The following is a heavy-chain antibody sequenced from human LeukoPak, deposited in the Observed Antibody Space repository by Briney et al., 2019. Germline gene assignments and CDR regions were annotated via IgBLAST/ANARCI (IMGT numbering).Heavy chain of an antibody. CDR1: GFTFSNYW. Sequence: GGSLRLSCAASGFTFSNYWMHWVRQARGKGLVWVSRINGDGINTSYADSVKGRFTISRDNAKNTLNLQMNSLRAEDTAVYYCARDLGQYYDTSDNWFDPWGQGTLVTVSS. V-gene: IGHV3-74*01. CDR3: ARDLGQYYDTSDNWFDP. D-gene: IGHD3-22*01. CDR2: INGDGINT. J-gene: IGHJ5*02.